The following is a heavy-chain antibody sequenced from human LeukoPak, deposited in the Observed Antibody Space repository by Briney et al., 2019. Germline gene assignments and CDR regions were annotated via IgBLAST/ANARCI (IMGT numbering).Heavy chain of an antibody. CDR3: ARDLTSSGSYYNPFFDY. J-gene: IGHJ4*02. Sequence: ASVKVSCKASGYTFTSYYMHWVRQAPGQGLEWMGIINPSGGSTSYAQKFQGRVTMTRDTSTSTVYMELSSLRSEDTAVYYCARDLTSSGSYYNPFFDYWGQGTLVTVSS. CDR1: GYTFTSYY. V-gene: IGHV1-46*01. CDR2: INPSGGST. D-gene: IGHD3-10*01.